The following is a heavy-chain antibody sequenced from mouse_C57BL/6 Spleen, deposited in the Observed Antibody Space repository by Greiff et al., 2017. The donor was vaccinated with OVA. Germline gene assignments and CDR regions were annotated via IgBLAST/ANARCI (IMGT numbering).Heavy chain of an antibody. V-gene: IGHV3-1*01. CDR3: ARGIYHYYAMDY. CDR1: GYSITSGYD. Sequence: EVQLQQSGPGMVKPSQSLSLTCTVTGYSITSGYDWHWIRPFPGNKLEWMGYISYSVTTNYNPSLKSRISITHDTSKNHFFLKLNSVTTEDTATYYCARGIYHYYAMDYWGQGTSVTVSS. D-gene: IGHD2-1*01. J-gene: IGHJ4*01. CDR2: ISYSVTT.